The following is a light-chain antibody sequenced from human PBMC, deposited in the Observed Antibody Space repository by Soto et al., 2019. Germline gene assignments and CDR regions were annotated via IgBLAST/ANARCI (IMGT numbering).Light chain of an antibody. CDR2: GAS. CDR3: QQYGRSPCT. J-gene: IGKJ3*01. Sequence: EIVLTQSPGTLSLSPGERATLSCRASQSVSSNNLAWYQQRPGQAPRVVIYGASTRATGIPERFSGSGSGTDFPLTISRLEHEDFAVYYCQQYGRSPCTFGTGTKVDIK. V-gene: IGKV3-20*01. CDR1: QSVSSNN.